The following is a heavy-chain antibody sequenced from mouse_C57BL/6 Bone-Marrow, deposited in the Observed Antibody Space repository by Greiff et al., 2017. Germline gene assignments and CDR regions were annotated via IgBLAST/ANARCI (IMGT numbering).Heavy chain of an antibody. CDR2: INPYNGGT. CDR3: ARGYYAPPYLNYYFDY. J-gene: IGHJ2*01. CDR1: GYTFTDYY. V-gene: IGHV1-19*01. D-gene: IGHD1-1*01. Sequence: VQLQQSGPVLVKPGASVKMSCKASGYTFTDYYMNWVKQSHGKSLEWTGVINPYNGGTSYNQKFKGKATLTVDKSSSTAYMELNSLTSEDSAVYYCARGYYAPPYLNYYFDYWGQGTTLTVSS.